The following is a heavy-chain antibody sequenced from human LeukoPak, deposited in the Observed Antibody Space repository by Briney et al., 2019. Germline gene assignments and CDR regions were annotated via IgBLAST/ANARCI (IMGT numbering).Heavy chain of an antibody. CDR2: INWNGGST. D-gene: IGHD3-22*01. Sequence: GGSLRLSCAASKFSFTNYLMSWVRQAPGKGLEWVSTINWNGGSTTYADSVRGRFTISRDNAKNTLYLQMNSLGAEDTALYYCARGRYDGKDWGQGTLVTVSS. J-gene: IGHJ1*01. V-gene: IGHV3-20*04. CDR3: ARGRYDGKD. CDR1: KFSFTNYL.